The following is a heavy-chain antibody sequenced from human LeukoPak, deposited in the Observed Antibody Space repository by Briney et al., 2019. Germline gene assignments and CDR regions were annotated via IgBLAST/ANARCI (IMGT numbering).Heavy chain of an antibody. J-gene: IGHJ6*03. D-gene: IGHD3-3*01. CDR1: GGTFSSYA. CDR2: IIPIFGTA. Sequence: ASVKVSCKASGGTFSSYAISWVRQAPGQGLEWMGGIIPIFGTANYAQKFQGRVTITADESTSTAYMELSSLRSEDTAVYYCARGGHDFWIRYYYYYMDVWGKGTTVTVSS. CDR3: ARGGHDFWIRYYYYYMDV. V-gene: IGHV1-69*13.